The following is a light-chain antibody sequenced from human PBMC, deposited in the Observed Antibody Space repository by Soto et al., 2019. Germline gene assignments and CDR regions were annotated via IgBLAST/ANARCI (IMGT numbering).Light chain of an antibody. CDR3: QQYGGSPPFT. CDR1: QSVSSSY. CDR2: GAS. Sequence: ESVLTQSPGTLSLSPGERATLSCRASQSVSSSYLAWYQQKPGQAPRLLIYGASSRATGIPDRFSGSGSGTDFALTISRLEPEDFAVYYCQQYGGSPPFTFGPGTKVDI. J-gene: IGKJ3*01. V-gene: IGKV3-20*01.